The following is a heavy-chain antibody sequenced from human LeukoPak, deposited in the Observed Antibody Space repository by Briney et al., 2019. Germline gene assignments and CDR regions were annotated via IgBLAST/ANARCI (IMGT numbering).Heavy chain of an antibody. Sequence: PGGSLRLSCAASGFTVSSNYMTWVRQAPGKGLEWVSYISSSSSTIYYADSVKGRFTISRDNAKNSLYLQMNSLRDEDTAVYYRARDLRNYYDSREADYWGQGTLVTVSS. D-gene: IGHD3-22*01. CDR1: GFTVSSNY. J-gene: IGHJ4*02. CDR3: ARDLRNYYDSREADY. V-gene: IGHV3-48*02. CDR2: ISSSSSTI.